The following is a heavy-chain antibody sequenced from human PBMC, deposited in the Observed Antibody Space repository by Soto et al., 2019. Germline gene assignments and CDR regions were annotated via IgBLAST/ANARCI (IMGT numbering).Heavy chain of an antibody. J-gene: IGHJ3*02. CDR1: GFTFSGSA. CDR2: IRSKANSYAT. D-gene: IGHD1-1*01. V-gene: IGHV3-73*01. Sequence: VGSLRLSCAASGFTFSGSAMHWVRQASGKGLEWVGRIRSKANSYATAYAASVKGRFTISRDDSKNTAYLQMNSLKTEDTAVYYCTRQTNGAFDIWGQGTMVTVSS. CDR3: TRQTNGAFDI.